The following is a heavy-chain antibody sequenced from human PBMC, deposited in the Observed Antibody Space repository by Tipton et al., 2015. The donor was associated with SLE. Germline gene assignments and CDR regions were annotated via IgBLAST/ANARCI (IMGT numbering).Heavy chain of an antibody. Sequence: GSLRLSCAASGFTFSSYAMSWVRQAPGKGLEWVSAISGSGGTTYYADSVKGRFTISRDNSKNTLYLQMNSLRAEDTAVYYCAKSIPAAPRFDYWGQGTLVTVSS. D-gene: IGHD6-13*01. J-gene: IGHJ4*02. CDR1: GFTFSSYA. CDR2: ISGSGGTT. CDR3: AKSIPAAPRFDY. V-gene: IGHV3-23*01.